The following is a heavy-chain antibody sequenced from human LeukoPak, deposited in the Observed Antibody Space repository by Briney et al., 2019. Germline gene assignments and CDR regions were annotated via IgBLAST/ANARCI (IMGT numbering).Heavy chain of an antibody. D-gene: IGHD3-22*01. V-gene: IGHV4-61*02. CDR2: IYTSGST. Sequence: SQTLSLTCTVSGGSTSSGSYYWSWIRQPAGKGLEWIGRIYTSGSTNYNPSLKSRVTISVDTSKNQFSLKLSSVTAADTAVYYCAREGNYYDSSGPPYFQHWGQGTLVTVSS. CDR1: GGSTSSGSYY. J-gene: IGHJ1*01. CDR3: AREGNYYDSSGPPYFQH.